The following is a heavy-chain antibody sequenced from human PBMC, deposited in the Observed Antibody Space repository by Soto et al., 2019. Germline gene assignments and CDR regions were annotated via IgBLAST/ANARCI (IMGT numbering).Heavy chain of an antibody. D-gene: IGHD2-2*01. CDR3: GRCSSTSCHLGSDY. CDR2: ISYDGNNK. J-gene: IGHJ4*02. Sequence: QAQLVESGGGVVQPGRSLRLSCAASGFIFSSYAMHWVRQAPGKGLEWVALISYDGNNKYYADSVKGRFTISRDNSKNTLYLQMNSLRPEDTAVFYCGRCSSTSCHLGSDYWGQGTLVTVSS. CDR1: GFIFSSYA. V-gene: IGHV3-30-3*01.